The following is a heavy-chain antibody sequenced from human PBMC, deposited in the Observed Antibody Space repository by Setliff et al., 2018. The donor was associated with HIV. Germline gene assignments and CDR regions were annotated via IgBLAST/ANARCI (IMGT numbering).Heavy chain of an antibody. Sequence: ETLSLTCSVSGGSFGSGVFYWGWIRQTPGKGLEWVSRISGSGDNTYYADSVKGRFAISRDNSRDTLYLQMNSLRAEDTALYYCAKDSGNSGWYLDYWGQGILVTVSS. CDR1: GGSFGSGV. J-gene: IGHJ4*02. D-gene: IGHD6-19*01. CDR3: AKDSGNSGWYLDY. CDR2: ISGSGDNT. V-gene: IGHV3-23*01.